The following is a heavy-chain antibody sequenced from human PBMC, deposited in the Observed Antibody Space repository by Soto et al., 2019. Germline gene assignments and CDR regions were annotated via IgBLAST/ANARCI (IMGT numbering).Heavy chain of an antibody. CDR2: ISSSSSTI. J-gene: IGHJ4*02. D-gene: IGHD3-9*01. CDR3: AKDESAGYYYFDY. V-gene: IGHV3-48*01. CDR1: GFTFSTYS. Sequence: GGSLRLSCAASGFTFSTYSMNWVRQAPGKGLEWVSYISSSSSTIFYTDSVEGRFTVSRDNAKNSLYLQMNSLRAEDTAVYYCAKDESAGYYYFDYWGQGTLVTVSS.